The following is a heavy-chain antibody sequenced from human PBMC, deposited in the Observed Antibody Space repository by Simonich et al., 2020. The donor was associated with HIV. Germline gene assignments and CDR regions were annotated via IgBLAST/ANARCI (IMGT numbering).Heavy chain of an antibody. CDR1: GGSLSGYY. J-gene: IGHJ4*02. D-gene: IGHD3-22*01. V-gene: IGHV4-34*01. CDR3: AGDSSAYYYHY. Sequence: QVQLQQWGAGLLKSSETLSLTCAVYGGSLSGYYCSWIRHPPGKGREWLGETTYIGRPNYNPARKSRVTISVHTSKKQFSLKVTSVTAADTAVYYCAGDSSAYYYHYWGQGTLVTVSS. CDR2: TTYIGRP.